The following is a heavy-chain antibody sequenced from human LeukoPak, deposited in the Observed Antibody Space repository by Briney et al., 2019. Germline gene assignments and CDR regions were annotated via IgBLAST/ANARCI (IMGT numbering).Heavy chain of an antibody. CDR1: IDSFSNYH. V-gene: IGHV4-34*01. CDR2: VNESGGT. J-gene: IGHJ5*02. D-gene: IGHD1-26*01. Sequence: SETLSLTCAVYIDSFSNYHLNWVRQTPAKGMEWIGEVNESGGTNISPSLRSRVILSVDTSKNQFSLKLISVTVADTAIYYCARGQGATVPQVGKNWFDPWGQGTRVTVSS. CDR3: ARGQGATVPQVGKNWFDP.